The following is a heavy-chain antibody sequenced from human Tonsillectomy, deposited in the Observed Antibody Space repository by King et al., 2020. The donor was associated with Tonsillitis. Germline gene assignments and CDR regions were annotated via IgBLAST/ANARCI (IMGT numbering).Heavy chain of an antibody. CDR1: GYTFTSHW. CDR3: ARTLRQQFVPHLDY. J-gene: IGHJ4*02. V-gene: IGHV5-51*01. D-gene: IGHD6-6*01. Sequence: QLVQSGADVKKPGDSLRISCKGSGYTFTSHWIGWVRQMPGKGLEWMGIIYPGDSDIRYSPSFRGQVTISADKSISTAYLQWSSLKASDTAMYYCARTLRQQFVPHLDYWGQGTLVTVSS. CDR2: IYPGDSDI.